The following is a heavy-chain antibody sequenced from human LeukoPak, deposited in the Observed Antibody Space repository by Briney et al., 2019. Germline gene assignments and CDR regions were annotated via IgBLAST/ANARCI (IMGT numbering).Heavy chain of an antibody. CDR3: ANPLGSYSLNDAFDI. Sequence: RRSLRLSCAASGFTFRSDAVSWVRQAPAQGLGWVSAISGSGGSTYYAASVKGRFTISKDNSKNTLYLQMNSLRAEDTAVYYCANPLGSYSLNDAFDIWGQGTMVTVSS. J-gene: IGHJ3*02. D-gene: IGHD3-10*01. V-gene: IGHV3-23*01. CDR2: ISGSGGST. CDR1: GFTFRSDA.